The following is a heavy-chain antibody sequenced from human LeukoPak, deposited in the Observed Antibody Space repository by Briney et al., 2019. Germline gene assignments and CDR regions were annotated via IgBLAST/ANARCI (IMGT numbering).Heavy chain of an antibody. V-gene: IGHV3-48*01. CDR3: VRQLVS. D-gene: IGHD1-1*01. J-gene: IGHJ5*02. Sequence: GGSLRLSCAASGFTFSNYAMNWVRQAPGKGLEWVSYISSSSSSIYYADSVKGRFTISRDNAKNSLYLQMNSLRVEDTAVYYCVRQLVSWGQGTLVTVSS. CDR1: GFTFSNYA. CDR2: ISSSSSSI.